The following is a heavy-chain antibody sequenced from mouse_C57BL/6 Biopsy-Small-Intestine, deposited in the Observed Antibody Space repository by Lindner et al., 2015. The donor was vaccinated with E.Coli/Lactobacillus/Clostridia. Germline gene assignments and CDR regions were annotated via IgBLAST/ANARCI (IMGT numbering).Heavy chain of an antibody. D-gene: IGHD2-5*01. CDR1: GYTFANYW. J-gene: IGHJ1*01. V-gene: IGHV1-63*02. CDR3: ARGGSFSNFRYFDV. CDR2: IYPGGDFT. Sequence: VQLQESGAELVRSGTSVKMSCKAAGYTFANYWICWVKQRPGHGLEWIGDIYPGGDFTNYNGKFKGKATLTADKSSSTANMQLSSLTSEDSAVYFCARGGSFSNFRYFDVWGAGTTVTVSS.